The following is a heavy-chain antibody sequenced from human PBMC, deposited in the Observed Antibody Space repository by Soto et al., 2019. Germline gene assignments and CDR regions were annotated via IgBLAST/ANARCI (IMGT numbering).Heavy chain of an antibody. Sequence: QVQLVQSGAEVKKPGSSVKVSCKASGGTFGSYAISWVRQAPGQGLEWMGGIIPITATANYAQKFQGRVTITADEYTSTDSMQLRSLRSEDTAVYYCARSQGSSTSLEIYYYYYYGMDVWGQGTTVTVSS. V-gene: IGHV1-69*01. CDR2: IIPITATA. CDR1: GGTFGSYA. CDR3: ARSQGSSTSLEIYYYYYYGMDV. D-gene: IGHD2-2*01. J-gene: IGHJ6*02.